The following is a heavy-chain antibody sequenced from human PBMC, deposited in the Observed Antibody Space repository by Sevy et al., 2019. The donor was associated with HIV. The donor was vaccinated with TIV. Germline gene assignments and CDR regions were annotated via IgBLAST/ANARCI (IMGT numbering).Heavy chain of an antibody. D-gene: IGHD7-27*01. CDR3: ARSNWVTATNGFSKSYYFDY. J-gene: IGHJ4*02. V-gene: IGHV4-4*07. CDR1: GDSFSSYF. Sequence: SETLSLTCTVSGDSFSSYFWAWIRQPAGKGLEWIGRINTSGSTNYNPSLKSGVTMSVDTSKSPFSLKVTSLTAAETAIYFCARSNWVTATNGFSKSYYFDYWGQGSLVTVSS. CDR2: INTSGST.